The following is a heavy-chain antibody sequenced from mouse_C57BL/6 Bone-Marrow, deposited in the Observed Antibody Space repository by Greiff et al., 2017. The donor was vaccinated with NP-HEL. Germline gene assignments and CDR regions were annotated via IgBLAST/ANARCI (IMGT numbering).Heavy chain of an antibody. CDR1: GYSFTGYY. D-gene: IGHD2-4*01. V-gene: IGHV1-42*01. J-gene: IGHJ1*03. CDR3: ARCFYDYDGGWYFDV. Sequence: DVQLVESGPELVKPGASVKISCKASGYSFTGYYMNWVKQSPEKSLEWIGEINPSTGGTTYNQKFKAKATLTVDKSSSTAYMQLKSLTSEDSAVYYCARCFYDYDGGWYFDVWGTGTTVTVSS. CDR2: INPSTGGT.